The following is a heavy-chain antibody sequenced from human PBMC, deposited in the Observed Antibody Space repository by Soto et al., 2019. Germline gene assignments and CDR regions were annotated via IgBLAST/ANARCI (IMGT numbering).Heavy chain of an antibody. CDR1: GGSISSSSYY. V-gene: IGHV4-39*01. CDR3: ATHSTYYDFWSQY. D-gene: IGHD3-3*01. Sequence: SETLSLTCTVSGGSISSSSYYWGWIRQPPGKGLEWIGSIYYSGSTYYNPSLKSRVTISVDTSKNQFTLKLSSVTAADTAVYYCATHSTYYDFWSQYWGQGTLVTVS. J-gene: IGHJ4*02. CDR2: IYYSGST.